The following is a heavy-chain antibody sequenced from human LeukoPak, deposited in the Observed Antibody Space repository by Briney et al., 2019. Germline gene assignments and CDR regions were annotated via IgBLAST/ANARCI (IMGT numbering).Heavy chain of an antibody. CDR3: ARRVELVRESYYYYYYMDV. CDR1: GGSFSGYY. CDR2: ISYSGTT. Sequence: SETLSLTCAVYGGSFSGYYWSWVRQPPGKGLEWIGTISYSGTTYYSPSLKSRVTISLDTSKNQFSLKLSSVTAADTAVYYCARRVELVRESYYYYYYMDVWGKGTTVTISS. V-gene: IGHV4-34*01. J-gene: IGHJ6*03. D-gene: IGHD6-13*01.